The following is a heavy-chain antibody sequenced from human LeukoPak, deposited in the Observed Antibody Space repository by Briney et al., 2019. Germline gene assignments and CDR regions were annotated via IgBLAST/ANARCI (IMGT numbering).Heavy chain of an antibody. J-gene: IGHJ4*02. V-gene: IGHV1-69*04. CDR1: GYTFTSYG. Sequence: ASVKVSCKASGYTFTSYGISWVRQAPGQGLEWMGRIIPILGTANYAQKFQGRVTITADKSTSTTYMELSSLRSEDTAVYYCAGSSTRDLDYWGQGTLVTVSS. CDR2: IIPILGTA. D-gene: IGHD2-2*01. CDR3: AGSSTRDLDY.